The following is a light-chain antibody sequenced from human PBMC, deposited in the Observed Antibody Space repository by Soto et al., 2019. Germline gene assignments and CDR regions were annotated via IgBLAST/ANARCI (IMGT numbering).Light chain of an antibody. J-gene: IGKJ1*01. CDR2: SAS. Sequence: IQGPQWLSSVWASVVYRESITRRASQSISSYLNWYQQRPGKAPNXLIYSASSLQSGVPSRFSGIGSGTDLTITLSSLQPEAFETYYGQQSYITPVTFGQGTKVDIK. V-gene: IGKV1-39*01. CDR1: QSISSY. CDR3: QQSYITPVT.